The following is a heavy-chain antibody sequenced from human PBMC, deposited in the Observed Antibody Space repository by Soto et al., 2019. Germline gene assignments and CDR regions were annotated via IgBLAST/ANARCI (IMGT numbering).Heavy chain of an antibody. CDR1: GGTFSSYA. V-gene: IGHV1-69*01. Sequence: QVQLVQSGAEVKKPGSSVKVSCKASGGTFSSYAISWVRQAPGQVLEWMGGIIPIFGTANYAQKYQGRVTITADESTSTAYMELSSLRSEDTAVYYCARDGGFGELLFTGPDYWGQGTLVTVSS. D-gene: IGHD3-10*01. J-gene: IGHJ4*02. CDR3: ARDGGFGELLFTGPDY. CDR2: IIPIFGTA.